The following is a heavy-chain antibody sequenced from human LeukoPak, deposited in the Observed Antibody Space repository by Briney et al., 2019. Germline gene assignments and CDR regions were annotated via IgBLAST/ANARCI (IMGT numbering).Heavy chain of an antibody. CDR3: ARDSSSKANWFDP. Sequence: KSSETLSLTCAVYGGSFSGYYWSWIRQPPGKGLEWIGYIYYSGSTNYNPSLKSRVTISVDTSKNQFSLKLSSVTAADTAVYYCARDSSSKANWFDPWGQGTLVTVSS. D-gene: IGHD2-2*01. V-gene: IGHV4-59*01. CDR1: GGSFSGYY. CDR2: IYYSGST. J-gene: IGHJ5*02.